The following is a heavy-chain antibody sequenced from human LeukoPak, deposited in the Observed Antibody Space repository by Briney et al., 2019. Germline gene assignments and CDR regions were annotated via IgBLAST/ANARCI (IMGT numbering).Heavy chain of an antibody. CDR3: ARDYGAYEVPYWYFDL. Sequence: PGGSLRLSCAASGFTFSSYYMNWIRQAPGRGLEWVSYISSTSAYTKYADFVKGRFTISRDNAKNSLFLQMNSLRAEDTAVYYCARDYGAYEVPYWYFDLWGRGTLVTVSS. J-gene: IGHJ2*01. CDR1: GFTFSSYY. D-gene: IGHD4-17*01. CDR2: ISSTSAYT. V-gene: IGHV3-11*05.